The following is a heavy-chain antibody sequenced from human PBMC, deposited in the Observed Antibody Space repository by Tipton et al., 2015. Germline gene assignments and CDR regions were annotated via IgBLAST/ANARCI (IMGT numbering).Heavy chain of an antibody. D-gene: IGHD5-12*01. J-gene: IGHJ4*02. CDR3: AKREKIVATTFYYFDY. CDR1: GFTFDDYA. Sequence: SLRLSCAASGFTFDDYAMHWVRQAPGKGLEWVSSISWNSGNIAYADSVKGRFTVSRDNAKNTLYLQMNSLGAEDTAVYYCAKREKIVATTFYYFDYWGQGTLVTVSS. V-gene: IGHV3-9*01. CDR2: ISWNSGNI.